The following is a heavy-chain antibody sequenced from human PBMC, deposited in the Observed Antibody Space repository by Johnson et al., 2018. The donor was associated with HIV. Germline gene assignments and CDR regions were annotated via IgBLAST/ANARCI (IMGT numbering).Heavy chain of an antibody. J-gene: IGHJ3*01. CDR1: GFTFSSYA. CDR2: IRYDGSNK. CDR3: ANSADYGVYGIPDAVDV. D-gene: IGHD4-17*01. V-gene: IGHV3-33*08. Sequence: QVQLVESGGGVVQPGRSLRLSCAASGFTFSSYAMHWVRRAPGKGLEWVAFIRYDGSNKYYVDSVKGRFTISRDNSKNTLYLHMNSLRAEDTALYYCANSADYGVYGIPDAVDVWGQGTMVTVSS.